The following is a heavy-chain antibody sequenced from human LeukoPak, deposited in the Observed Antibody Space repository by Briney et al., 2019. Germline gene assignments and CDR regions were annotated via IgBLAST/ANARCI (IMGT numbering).Heavy chain of an antibody. CDR3: ARDRYDSSGSDY. J-gene: IGHJ4*02. CDR1: GFTFSDYY. D-gene: IGHD3-22*01. V-gene: IGHV3-11*04. Sequence: PGGSLRLSCAASGFTFSDYYMSWIRQAPGKGLEWVSYISSSGSTIYYADSVKGGFTISRDNARNSLYLQMNSLRAEDTAVYYCARDRYDSSGSDYWGQGTLVTVSS. CDR2: ISSSGSTI.